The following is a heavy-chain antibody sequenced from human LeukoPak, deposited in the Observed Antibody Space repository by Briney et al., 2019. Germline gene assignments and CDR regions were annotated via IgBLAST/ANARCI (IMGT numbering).Heavy chain of an antibody. CDR1: GGTFSSYA. J-gene: IGHJ6*03. V-gene: IGHV1-69*01. CDR3: ARATSYCSSTSCYFYYMDA. Sequence: GSSLKVSCKASGGTFSSYAISWVRQAPGQGLEWMGGIIPIFGTANYAQKFQGRVTITADESTSTAYMELSSLRSEDTAVYYCARATSYCSSTSCYFYYMDAWGKGTTVTVSS. CDR2: IIPIFGTA. D-gene: IGHD2-2*01.